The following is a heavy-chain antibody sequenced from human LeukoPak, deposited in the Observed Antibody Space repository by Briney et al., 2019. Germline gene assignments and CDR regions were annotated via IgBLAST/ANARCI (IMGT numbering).Heavy chain of an antibody. CDR2: ISSSSSYI. D-gene: IGHD6-6*01. J-gene: IGHJ3*02. Sequence: PGGSLRLSCAASGFTFSSYSMNWVRQAPGKGLEWVSSISSSSSYIYYADSVKDRFTISRDNAKNSLYLQMNSLRAEDTAVYYCARGRIAARNDAFDIWGQGTMVTVSS. CDR3: ARGRIAARNDAFDI. CDR1: GFTFSSYS. V-gene: IGHV3-21*01.